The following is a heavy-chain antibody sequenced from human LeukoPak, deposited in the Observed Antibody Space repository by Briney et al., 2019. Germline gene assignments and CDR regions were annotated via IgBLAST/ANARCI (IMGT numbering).Heavy chain of an antibody. J-gene: IGHJ4*02. CDR2: IWYGGSNK. Sequence: GGSLRLSCAAYGFTFSSYGMHWVRQAPGKGLEWVAVIWYGGSNKYYADSVKGRFTISRDNSKNTLYLQMNSLRAEDTAVYYCAKDATDYGDYVFDYWGQGTLVTVSS. D-gene: IGHD4-17*01. CDR1: GFTFSSYG. V-gene: IGHV3-30*02. CDR3: AKDATDYGDYVFDY.